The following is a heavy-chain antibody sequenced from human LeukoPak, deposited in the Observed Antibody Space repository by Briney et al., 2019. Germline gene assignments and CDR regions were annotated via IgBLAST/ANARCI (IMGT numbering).Heavy chain of an antibody. J-gene: IGHJ4*02. D-gene: IGHD3-10*01. V-gene: IGHV3-74*01. Sequence: GGSLRLSRAASGFTFSTYWMHWVRQAPGKGLVWVSRISSDGSITGYADSVKGRFTISRDNAKNTLYLQMNSLRAEDTAVYYCARHLNYYLDYWGQGTLVTVSS. CDR2: ISSDGSIT. CDR3: ARHLNYYLDY. CDR1: GFTFSTYW.